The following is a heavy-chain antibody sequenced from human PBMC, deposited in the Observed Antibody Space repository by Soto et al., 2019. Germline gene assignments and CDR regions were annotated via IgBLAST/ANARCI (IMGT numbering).Heavy chain of an antibody. V-gene: IGHV5-51*01. Sequence: GESLNISCKGSGYNFAVYLIAWVRQMPGKGLELMGIIYPSDSDTRYRPSFQGQVTISADKSISSAYLQWSSLRASDTAMYYCARGGVSTRTFDHWGQGTPVTVSS. CDR2: IYPSDSDT. CDR1: GYNFAVYL. J-gene: IGHJ4*02. D-gene: IGHD3-3*01. CDR3: ARGGVSTRTFDH.